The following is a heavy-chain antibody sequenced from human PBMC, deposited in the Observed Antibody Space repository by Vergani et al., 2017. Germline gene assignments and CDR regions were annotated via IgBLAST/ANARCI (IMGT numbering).Heavy chain of an antibody. CDR3: ARDSRNSSGPHGFDY. J-gene: IGHJ4*02. V-gene: IGHV1-69*18. Sequence: QVQLVQSGSELKKPGASVKVSCKASGGTFSSYAISWVRQAPGQGLEWMGRIIPIFGTANYAQKFQGRVTITADESTSTAYMELSSLRSEDTAVYYCARDSRNSSGPHGFDYWGQGTLVTVSS. CDR2: IIPIFGTA. CDR1: GGTFSSYA. D-gene: IGHD6-19*01.